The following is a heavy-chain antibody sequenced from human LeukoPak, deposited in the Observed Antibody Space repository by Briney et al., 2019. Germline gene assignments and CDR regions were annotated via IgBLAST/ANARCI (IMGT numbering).Heavy chain of an antibody. V-gene: IGHV1-3*03. CDR1: GYTVTSYA. CDR2: INAGNGNT. CDR3: ARDDGGSYGY. J-gene: IGHJ4*02. Sequence: ASVKVSCKASGYTVTSYAMHWVRQAPGQRLEWMGWINAGNGNTKYSQEFQGRVTITRDTSASTAYTVLSSLRSEDVSVYYCARDDGGSYGYWGQGTLVTVSS. D-gene: IGHD1-26*01.